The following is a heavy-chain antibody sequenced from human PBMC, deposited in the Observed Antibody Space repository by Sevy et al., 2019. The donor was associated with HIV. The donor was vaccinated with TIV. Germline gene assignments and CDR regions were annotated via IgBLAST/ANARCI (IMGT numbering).Heavy chain of an antibody. CDR2: ISYDGSNK. Sequence: GGSLRLSCAASAFTFSSYAKHWVRQAPGKGLEWVSAISYDGSNKYYADSVKGRFTISRDNSKNTLYLQMNSLRPEDTAVYYCARDLGQEQWLVRGNWLDPWGQGTLVTVSS. D-gene: IGHD6-19*01. J-gene: IGHJ5*02. V-gene: IGHV3-30*04. CDR1: AFTFSSYA. CDR3: ARDLGQEQWLVRGNWLDP.